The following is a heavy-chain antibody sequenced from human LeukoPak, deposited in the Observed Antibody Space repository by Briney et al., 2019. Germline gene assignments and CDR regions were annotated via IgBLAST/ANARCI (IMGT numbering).Heavy chain of an antibody. CDR1: GFTFSNAW. Sequence: GGSLRLSCAASGFTFSNAWMSWVRQAPGKGLEWVGRIKSKTDGGTTDYAAPVKGRFTISRDDSKNTLYLQMNSLKTEDTAVYYCTTAGYSSSWYGVDDYYYGMDVWGQGTTVTVSS. V-gene: IGHV3-15*01. D-gene: IGHD6-13*01. CDR3: TTAGYSSSWYGVDDYYYGMDV. CDR2: IKSKTDGGTT. J-gene: IGHJ6*02.